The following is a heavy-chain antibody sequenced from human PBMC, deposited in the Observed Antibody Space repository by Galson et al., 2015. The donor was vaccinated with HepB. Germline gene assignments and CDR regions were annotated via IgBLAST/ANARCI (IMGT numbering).Heavy chain of an antibody. CDR2: IYWDDDK. CDR1: GFSLTTSGVG. Sequence: PALVKPTQTLTLTCTFSGFSLTTSGVGVGWIRQPPGKAPEWLGIIYWDDDKRHSPSLKSRLTITKDTSKNQVVLTMTNMDPVDTATYYCARRPKLGSGSYYFDYRGQGTLVTVSS. CDR3: ARRPKLGSGSYYFDY. D-gene: IGHD1-26*01. J-gene: IGHJ4*02. V-gene: IGHV2-5*02.